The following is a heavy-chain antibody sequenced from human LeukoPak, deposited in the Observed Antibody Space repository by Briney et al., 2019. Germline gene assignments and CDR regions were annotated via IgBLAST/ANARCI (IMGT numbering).Heavy chain of an antibody. V-gene: IGHV1-18*01. CDR2: ISAYNGNT. CDR1: GYTFTSYG. CDR3: ARSPNINTALVIDY. Sequence: ASVKVSCKASGYTFTSYGISWVRQAPGQGLEWMGWISAYNGNTNYAQKLQGRVTMTTDTFTSTAYMELRSLRSDDTAVYYCARSPNINTALVIDYWGQGTLVTVSS. D-gene: IGHD5-18*01. J-gene: IGHJ4*02.